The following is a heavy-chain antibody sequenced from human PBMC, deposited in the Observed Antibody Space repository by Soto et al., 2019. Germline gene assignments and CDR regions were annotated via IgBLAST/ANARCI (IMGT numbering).Heavy chain of an antibody. CDR2: ISSSSSYI. V-gene: IGHV3-21*01. Sequence: EVQLLESGGGLVQPGGSLRLSCAASGFTFSSYAMSWVRQAPGKGLEWVSAISSSSSYIYYADSVKGRFTISRDNAKNSLYLQMNSLRAEDTAVYYCARSVQYSSSWYFDYWGQGTLVTVSS. D-gene: IGHD6-13*01. J-gene: IGHJ4*02. CDR3: ARSVQYSSSWYFDY. CDR1: GFTFSSYA.